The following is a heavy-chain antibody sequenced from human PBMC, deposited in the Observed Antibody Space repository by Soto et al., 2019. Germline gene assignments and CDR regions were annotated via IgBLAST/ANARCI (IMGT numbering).Heavy chain of an antibody. CDR3: ARDRVVVVVAATPVYFQH. Sequence: QVQLVQSGAEVKKPGASVKVSCKASGYTFTSYGISWVRQAPGQGLEWMGWISAYNGNTNYAQKLQGRVTMTTDTSTSTAYMELRSLRSDDTAVYYCARDRVVVVVAATPVYFQHWGQGTLVTVSS. CDR1: GYTFTSYG. CDR2: ISAYNGNT. D-gene: IGHD2-15*01. J-gene: IGHJ1*01. V-gene: IGHV1-18*01.